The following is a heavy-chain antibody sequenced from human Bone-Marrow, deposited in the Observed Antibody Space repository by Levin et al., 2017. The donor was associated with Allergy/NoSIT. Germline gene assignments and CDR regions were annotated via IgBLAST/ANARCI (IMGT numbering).Heavy chain of an antibody. V-gene: IGHV4-31*03. CDR1: GGSISTGGFH. Sequence: SETLSLTCSLSGGSISTGGFHWSWVRQRPGKGLEWIGYIYYSGNTYYNPSLQSRLSISIDTSKNQFSLRLTSVTAADTAVYYCATEDGYVFDYWGQGTLVTVSS. CDR3: ATEDGYVFDY. CDR2: IYYSGNT. J-gene: IGHJ4*02. D-gene: IGHD5-24*01.